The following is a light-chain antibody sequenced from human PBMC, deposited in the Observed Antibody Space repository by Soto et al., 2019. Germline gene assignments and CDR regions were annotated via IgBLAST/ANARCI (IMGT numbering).Light chain of an antibody. J-gene: IGKJ5*01. CDR2: EAS. CDR3: QQRLHWPIT. V-gene: IGKV3D-20*02. CDR1: QSVSSDY. Sequence: DNVLPQSPATMSLSPGSSSPLSGMASQSVSSDYLAWYQQKPGQPPRLLIYEASTRAIGIPARFSGSGSGTDFTLTISSLEPEDFAVYYCQQRLHWPITFGQGTRVEIK.